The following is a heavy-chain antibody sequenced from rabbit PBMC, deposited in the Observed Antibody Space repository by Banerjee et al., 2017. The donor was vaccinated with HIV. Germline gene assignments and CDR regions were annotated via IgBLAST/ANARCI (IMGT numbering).Heavy chain of an antibody. CDR3: VRDPRHYVSGWGNRLDL. Sequence: QSLEESGGDLVKPGASLTLTCTASGFDLSNYYYMCWVRQAPGKGLEWIGYIDPVFGSTYYASWVNGRFTISSHNAQNTLYLQLNSLTAADTATYFCVRDPRHYVSGWGNRLDLWGPGTLVTVS. CDR2: IDPVFGST. CDR1: GFDLSNYYY. D-gene: IGHD4-1*01. V-gene: IGHV1S40*01. J-gene: IGHJ3*01.